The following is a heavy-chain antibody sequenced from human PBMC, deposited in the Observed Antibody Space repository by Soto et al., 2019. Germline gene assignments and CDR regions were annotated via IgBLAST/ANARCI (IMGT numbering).Heavy chain of an antibody. CDR3: AGDEQRRRGFDD. J-gene: IGHJ4*02. Sequence: SKPLSLTCTVSGGSISSYYWTWIRQPAGKGLEWIGRIYSSGSTNYNPSLKSRVTMSVDTSKNQFSLKLSSVTAADTAVYYCAGDEQRRRGFDDWGQGNPVTVIS. V-gene: IGHV4-4*07. CDR1: GGSISSYY. D-gene: IGHD6-25*01. CDR2: IYSSGST.